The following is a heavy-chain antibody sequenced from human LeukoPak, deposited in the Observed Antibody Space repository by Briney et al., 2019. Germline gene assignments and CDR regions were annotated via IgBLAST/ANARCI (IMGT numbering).Heavy chain of an antibody. V-gene: IGHV1-24*01. CDR3: ATDPFVMATTQGHY. D-gene: IGHD5-24*01. J-gene: IGHJ4*02. Sequence: ASVKVSCKVSGYTLTELSMHWVRQAPGKGLEWMGGFDPEDGETIYAQKFQGRVTMTEDTSTDTAYTELSSLRSEDTAVYYCATDPFVMATTQGHYWGQGTLVTVSS. CDR2: FDPEDGET. CDR1: GYTLTELS.